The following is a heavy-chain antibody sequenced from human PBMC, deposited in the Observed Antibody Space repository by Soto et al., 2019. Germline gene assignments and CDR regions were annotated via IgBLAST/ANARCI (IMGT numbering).Heavy chain of an antibody. CDR1: GFTFSSYA. Sequence: GGSLRLSCAASGFTFSSYAMSWVRQAPGKGLEWVSAISGSGGSTYYADSVKGRFTISRDNSKNTLYLQMNSLRAEDTAVYYCAKDQDIVATFNWFDPWGQEPWSPSPQ. V-gene: IGHV3-23*01. D-gene: IGHD5-12*01. CDR2: ISGSGGST. J-gene: IGHJ5*02. CDR3: AKDQDIVATFNWFDP.